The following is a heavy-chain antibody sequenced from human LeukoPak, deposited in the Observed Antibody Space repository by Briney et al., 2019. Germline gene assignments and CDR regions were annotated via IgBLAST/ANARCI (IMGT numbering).Heavy chain of an antibody. CDR3: ARQLRPGIAVLYYFDY. CDR1: GYSFTSYW. CDR2: IYPGDSDT. J-gene: IGHJ4*02. V-gene: IGHV5-51*01. Sequence: GESLKISCKGSGYSFTSYWIGWVRQMPGKGLEWMGIIYPGDSDTRYSPSFQGQVTISADKSIRNVYLQWSSLKASDTAMYYCARQLRPGIAVLYYFDYWGQGTLVTVSS. D-gene: IGHD6-19*01.